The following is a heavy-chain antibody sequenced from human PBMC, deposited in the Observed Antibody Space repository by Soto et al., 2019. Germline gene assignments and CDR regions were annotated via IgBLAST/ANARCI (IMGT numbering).Heavy chain of an antibody. CDR1: GFTFNIFG. CDR2: INPSGTNT. D-gene: IGHD4-4*01. CDR3: ARGHHSLDV. Sequence: VQLVESGGGVVQPGRSLRLSCAASGFTFNIFGMHWVRQAPGKGLEWISYINPSGTNTDYAESVKGRFTISRDNAENSLYLQMNSLRAEDTALYYCARGHHSLDVWGQGATVTVSS. V-gene: IGHV3-48*04. J-gene: IGHJ6*02.